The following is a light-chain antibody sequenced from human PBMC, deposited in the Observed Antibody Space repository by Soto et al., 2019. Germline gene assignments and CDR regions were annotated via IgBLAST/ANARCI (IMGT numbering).Light chain of an antibody. CDR3: QKTQSFPLT. CDR2: TAS. J-gene: IGKJ4*01. CDR1: QNINSY. Sequence: DIPMTQSPSSLSASVGDRVTITCRASQNINSYLNWYQQKPGKSPRLLIYTASILQTGVPSGFSGSGSGTDFTLTISSLQTEDFATYYCQKTQSFPLTFGGGTKLEI. V-gene: IGKV1-39*01.